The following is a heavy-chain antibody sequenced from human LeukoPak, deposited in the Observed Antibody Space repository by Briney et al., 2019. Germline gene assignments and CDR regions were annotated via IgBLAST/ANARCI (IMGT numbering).Heavy chain of an antibody. V-gene: IGHV1-8*03. J-gene: IGHJ5*02. CDR3: ARVRSIAARRGSNWFDP. Sequence: ASVKVSCKASGYTFTSYDINWVRQATGQGLEWMGWMNPNSGNTGYAQKFQGRVTITRNTSISTAYMELSSLRSEDTAVYYCARVRSIAARRGSNWFDPWGQGTLVTVSS. CDR1: GYTFTSYD. D-gene: IGHD6-6*01. CDR2: MNPNSGNT.